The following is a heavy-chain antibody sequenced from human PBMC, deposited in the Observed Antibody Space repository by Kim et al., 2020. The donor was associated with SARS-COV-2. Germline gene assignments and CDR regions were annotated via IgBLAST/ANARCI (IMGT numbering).Heavy chain of an antibody. CDR2: ST. D-gene: IGHD3-10*01. Sequence: STNYNPSLKSRVTISVDTSKNQFSLKLSSVTAADTAVYYCARNSYYPLDYWGQGTLVTVSS. J-gene: IGHJ4*02. CDR3: ARNSYYPLDY. V-gene: IGHV4-34*01.